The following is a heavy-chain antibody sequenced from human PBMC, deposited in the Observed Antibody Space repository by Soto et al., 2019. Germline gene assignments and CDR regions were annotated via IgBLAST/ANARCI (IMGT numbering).Heavy chain of an antibody. Sequence: GGSLRLSCAASGFSFSTFGMHWVRQAPGKGLEWVAVISFDGKNKYYGDSVKGRFTISRDNSKNTLYLQMNSLRWEETAVFYCANHGTTCNDYGVTEPAGHIVYWGQGTQVTVSS. J-gene: IGHJ4*02. CDR3: ANHGTTCNDYGVTEPAGHIVY. CDR1: GFSFSTFG. V-gene: IGHV3-30*18. D-gene: IGHD4-17*01. CDR2: ISFDGKNK.